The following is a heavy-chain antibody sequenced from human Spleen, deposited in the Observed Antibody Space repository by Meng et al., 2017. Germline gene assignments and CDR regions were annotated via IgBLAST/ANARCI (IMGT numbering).Heavy chain of an antibody. Sequence: VPLAGSGPGLVMSSEPLSLTCTVPGASVSSGPSYWSWIRQPPGKGLEWIGEINHSGSTNYNPSLESRATISVDTSQNNLSLKLSSVTAADSAVYYCARGPTTMAHDFDYWGQGTLVTVSS. CDR1: GASVSSGPSY. D-gene: IGHD4-11*01. CDR2: INHSGST. J-gene: IGHJ4*02. V-gene: IGHV4-61*03. CDR3: ARGPTTMAHDFDY.